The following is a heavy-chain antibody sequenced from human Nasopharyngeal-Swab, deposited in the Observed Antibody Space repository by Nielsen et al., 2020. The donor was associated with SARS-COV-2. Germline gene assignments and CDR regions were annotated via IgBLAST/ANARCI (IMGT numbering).Heavy chain of an antibody. Sequence: GGSLRLSCAASGFTFSDYYMSWIRQAPGKGLEWVSYISSSSSTIYYADSVKGRFTTSRDNAKNSLYLQMNSLRDEDTAVYYCARDPYYYDSSGYLPGLFDYWGQGTLVTVSS. CDR1: GFTFSDYY. CDR2: ISSSSSTI. D-gene: IGHD3-22*01. J-gene: IGHJ4*02. CDR3: ARDPYYYDSSGYLPGLFDY. V-gene: IGHV3-11*04.